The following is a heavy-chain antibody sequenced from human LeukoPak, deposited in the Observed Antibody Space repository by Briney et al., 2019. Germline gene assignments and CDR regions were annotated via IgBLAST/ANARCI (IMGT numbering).Heavy chain of an antibody. CDR2: IKQDGSEK. D-gene: IGHD5-24*01. V-gene: IGHV3-7*04. CDR1: GFTFSGFS. Sequence: PGGSLRLSCAASGFTFSGFSMNWVRQAPGKGLEWVANIKQDGSEKSYVDSVKGRFTISRDNAKNSLYLQMNSLRAEDTAIYYCTRVGYIDEGIDYWGQGTLVTVSS. J-gene: IGHJ4*02. CDR3: TRVGYIDEGIDY.